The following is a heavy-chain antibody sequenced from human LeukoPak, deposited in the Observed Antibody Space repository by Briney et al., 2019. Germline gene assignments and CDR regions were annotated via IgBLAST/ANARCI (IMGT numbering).Heavy chain of an antibody. V-gene: IGHV1-18*01. J-gene: IGHJ4*02. CDR2: INAYNGNT. Sequence: ASVKVSCKASGYTFTSYGISWVRQAPGQGLEWMGWINAYNGNTNYAQKLQGRVTMTTDTSTSTAYMELRSLRSDDAAVYYCARDPPDPLRYFDWLHDYWGQGTLVTVSS. CDR3: ARDPPDPLRYFDWLHDY. D-gene: IGHD3-9*01. CDR1: GYTFTSYG.